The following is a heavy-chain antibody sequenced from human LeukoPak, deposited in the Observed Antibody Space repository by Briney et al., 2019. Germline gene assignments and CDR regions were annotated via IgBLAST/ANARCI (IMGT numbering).Heavy chain of an antibody. Sequence: SVKVSCKASGGTFSSYAISWVRQAPGQGLEWMGGIIPIFGTANYAQKFQGRVTITADESTSTAYMELSSLRSEDTAVYYCASSPHGDYYYFDYWGQGTLVTVSS. V-gene: IGHV1-69*13. D-gene: IGHD4-17*01. CDR1: GGTFSSYA. J-gene: IGHJ4*02. CDR3: ASSPHGDYYYFDY. CDR2: IIPIFGTA.